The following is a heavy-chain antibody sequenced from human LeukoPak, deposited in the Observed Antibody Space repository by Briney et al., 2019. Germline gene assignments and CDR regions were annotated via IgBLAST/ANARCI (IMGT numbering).Heavy chain of an antibody. D-gene: IGHD4-11*01. CDR2: ISYDGSNK. CDR1: GFTFSSYG. CDR3: AKSTTVTTQQRGYFDY. V-gene: IGHV3-30*18. Sequence: GGSLRLSCAASGFTFSSYGMHWVRQAPGKGLEWVAVISYDGSNKYFADSVKGRFTISRDNPKNTLYLQMNSLRTEDTAVYYCAKSTTVTTQQRGYFDYWGQGTLVTVSS. J-gene: IGHJ4*02.